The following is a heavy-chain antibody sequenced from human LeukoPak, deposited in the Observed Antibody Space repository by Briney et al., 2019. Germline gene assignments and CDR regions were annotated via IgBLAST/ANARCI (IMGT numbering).Heavy chain of an antibody. J-gene: IGHJ4*02. D-gene: IGHD3-22*01. V-gene: IGHV4-39*07. CDR1: GGSIISSSYY. CDR2: ISTRGNT. Sequence: SETLSLTCTVSGGSIISSSYYWGWIRQPPGKGLEWIGRISTRGNTDYDPSPKSRVTLSVDTSKNQFSLKLSSVTAADTAVYYCASDSFYESGGYFYYWGQGTLVTVSS. CDR3: ASDSFYESGGYFYY.